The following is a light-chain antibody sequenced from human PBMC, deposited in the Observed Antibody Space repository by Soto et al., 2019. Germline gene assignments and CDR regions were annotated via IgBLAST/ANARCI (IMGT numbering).Light chain of an antibody. V-gene: IGLV2-14*01. CDR2: EVN. CDR1: GSDVGGYNY. J-gene: IGLJ1*01. Sequence: ALTQPASVSGSPGQSITISCTGSGSDVGGYNYVSWYQQHPDKAPKLIIFEVNSRPSGVSNRFSGSKSGNTASLTISGLQTEDEADYYCSSYTSTSSIYVFGTGTKVTVL. CDR3: SSYTSTSSIYV.